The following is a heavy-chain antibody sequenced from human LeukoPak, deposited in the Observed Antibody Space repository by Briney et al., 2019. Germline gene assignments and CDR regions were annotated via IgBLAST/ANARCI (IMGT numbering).Heavy chain of an antibody. J-gene: IGHJ4*02. V-gene: IGHV3-33*01. Sequence: GSLRLSCAASGFTFSSYGMHWVRQAPGKGLEWVAVIWYDGSNKYYADSVKGRFTISRDNSENTLYLQMNSLRAEDTAVYYCASGWDVAGTGDFDYWGQGTLVTVSS. CDR3: ASGWDVAGTGDFDY. CDR2: IWYDGSNK. CDR1: GFTFSSYG. D-gene: IGHD6-19*01.